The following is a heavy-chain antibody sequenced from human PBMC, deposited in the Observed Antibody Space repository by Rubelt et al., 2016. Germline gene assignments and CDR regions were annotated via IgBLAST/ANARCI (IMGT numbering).Heavy chain of an antibody. Sequence: QLQLQESGSGLVKPSQTLSLTCAVSGGSINSGGYSWTWIRQPPGKRLEWIGSVHYRRSTNYNPSLQGRVTISFDTSKTQFSLRLSSVTAADTAVYYCARWDSSSWYYADAFDIWGQGTMVTVSS. CDR3: ARWDSSSWYYADAFDI. D-gene: IGHD6-13*01. CDR1: GGSINSGGYS. V-gene: IGHV4-30-4*07. J-gene: IGHJ3*02. CDR2: VHYRRST.